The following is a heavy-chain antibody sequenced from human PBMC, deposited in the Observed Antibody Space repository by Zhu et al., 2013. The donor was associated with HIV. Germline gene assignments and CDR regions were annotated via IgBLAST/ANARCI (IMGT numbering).Heavy chain of an antibody. CDR2: IYYSGST. CDR1: GGSISSGDYY. J-gene: IGHJ4*02. D-gene: IGHD2-21*02. V-gene: IGHV4-30-4*01. CDR3: AREDVVTAGLYYFDY. Sequence: QVQLQESGPGLVKPSQTLSLTCTVSGGSISSGDYYWSWIRQPPGKGLEWIGYIYYSGSTYYNPSLKSRVTISVDTSKNQFSLKLSSVTAADTAVYYCAREDVVTAGLYYFDYWGQGTLVTVSS.